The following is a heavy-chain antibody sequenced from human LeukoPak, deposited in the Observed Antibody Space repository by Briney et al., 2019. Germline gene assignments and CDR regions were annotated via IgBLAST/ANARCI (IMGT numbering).Heavy chain of an antibody. CDR2: IWYDGSNK. J-gene: IGHJ6*04. CDR3: ARDAVVAATGGIYYYYGMDV. CDR1: GFTFSSYG. V-gene: IGHV3-33*01. D-gene: IGHD2-15*01. Sequence: AGGSLRLSCAVSGFTFSSYGMHWVRQAPGKGLEWVAVIWYDGSNKYYADSVKGRFTISRDNSKNTLYLQMNSLRAEDTAVYYCARDAVVAATGGIYYYYGMDVWGKGTTVTVSS.